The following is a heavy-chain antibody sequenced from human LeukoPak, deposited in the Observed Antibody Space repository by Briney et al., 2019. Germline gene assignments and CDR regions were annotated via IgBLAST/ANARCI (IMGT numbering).Heavy chain of an antibody. CDR1: GFTFSSYA. V-gene: IGHV3-23*01. D-gene: IGHD3-10*01. CDR3: AKDRGPQANYFDD. Sequence: GGSLRLSCAASGFTFSSYAMSWVRQAPGKGLEWVSAITGSGGRAYYADSVQGRFTISRDNSKNSLYLQMNSLRAEDMAVYYCAKDRGPQANYFDDWGQGTLVTVSS. J-gene: IGHJ4*02. CDR2: ITGSGGRA.